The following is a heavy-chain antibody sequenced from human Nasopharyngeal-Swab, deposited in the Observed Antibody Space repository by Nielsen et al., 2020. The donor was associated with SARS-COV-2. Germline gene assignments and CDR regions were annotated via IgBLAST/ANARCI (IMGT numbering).Heavy chain of an antibody. Sequence: LSLTCIVSGGSLSSTNYYMSWIRQAPGKGLEWVSYISSSGSTIYYADSVKGRFTISRDNAKNSLYLQMNSLRAEDTAVYYCATDYYDSSGAHGVFDYWGQGTLVTVSS. V-gene: IGHV3-11*01. CDR2: ISSSGSTI. CDR3: ATDYYDSSGAHGVFDY. CDR1: GGSLSSTNYY. J-gene: IGHJ4*02. D-gene: IGHD3-22*01.